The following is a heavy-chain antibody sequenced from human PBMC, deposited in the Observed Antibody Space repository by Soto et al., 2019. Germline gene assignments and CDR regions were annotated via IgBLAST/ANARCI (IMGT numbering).Heavy chain of an antibody. CDR2: IYYSGST. Sequence: SETLSLTCTVSGGSISSYYWSWIRQPPGKGLEWIGYIYYSGSTNYNPSLKSRVTISVDTSKNQFSLKLSSVTAADTAVYYCARGEYCSGGSCYSPILFWDYYYMDVWGKGTTVTVSS. D-gene: IGHD2-15*01. J-gene: IGHJ6*03. CDR1: GGSISSYY. CDR3: ARGEYCSGGSCYSPILFWDYYYMDV. V-gene: IGHV4-59*01.